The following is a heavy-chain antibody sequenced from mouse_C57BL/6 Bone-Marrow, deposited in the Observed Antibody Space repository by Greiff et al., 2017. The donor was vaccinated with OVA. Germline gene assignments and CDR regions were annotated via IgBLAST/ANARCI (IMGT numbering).Heavy chain of an antibody. J-gene: IGHJ4*01. Sequence: EVQLQQSGPVLVKPGASVKMSCKASGYTFTDYYMNWVKQSHGKSLEWIGVINPYNGGTSYNQKFKGKATLTVDKSSSTAYMELNSLTSEDSAVYYCVRDDGSFYAMDYWGQGTSVTVSS. CDR2: INPYNGGT. CDR3: VRDDGSFYAMDY. D-gene: IGHD2-3*01. CDR1: GYTFTDYY. V-gene: IGHV1-19*01.